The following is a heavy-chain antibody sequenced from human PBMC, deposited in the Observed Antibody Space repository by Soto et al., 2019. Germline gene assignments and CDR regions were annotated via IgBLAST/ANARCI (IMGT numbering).Heavy chain of an antibody. CDR2: ISWNSGSI. Sequence: EVQLVESGGGLVQPGRSLRLSCAASGFTFDDYAMHWVRQAPGKGLEWVSGISWNSGSIGYADSVKGRFPISRDNAKNSLYLQMNSLRAEDTALYYCAKGLWFGETLGAFDIWGQGTMVTVSS. CDR3: AKGLWFGETLGAFDI. V-gene: IGHV3-9*01. CDR1: GFTFDDYA. D-gene: IGHD3-10*01. J-gene: IGHJ3*02.